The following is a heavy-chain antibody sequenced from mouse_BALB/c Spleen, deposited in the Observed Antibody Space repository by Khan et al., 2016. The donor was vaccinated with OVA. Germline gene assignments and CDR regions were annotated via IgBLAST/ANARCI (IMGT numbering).Heavy chain of an antibody. D-gene: IGHD2-3*01. V-gene: IGHV2-9*02. CDR3: SRFYDGYYYTVDY. CDR2: IWAGGDT. Sequence: VQLQESGPGLVAPSQSLSITCTVSGFSLTTYGVHWVRQPPGKGLEWLGVIWAGGDTNYNSALMSRLSISKDNSKSQVFLKMNSLQTDDTAMYYCSRFYDGYYYTVDYWGHGTSVTVSS. J-gene: IGHJ4*01. CDR1: GFSLTTYG.